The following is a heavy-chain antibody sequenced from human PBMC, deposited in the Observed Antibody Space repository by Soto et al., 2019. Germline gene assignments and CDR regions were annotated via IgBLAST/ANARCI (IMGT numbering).Heavy chain of an antibody. CDR1: GFTFDDYA. D-gene: IGHD3-3*01. CDR2: ISWNSGNI. Sequence: EVHLVESGGGLVQPGRSVRLSCAASGFTFDDYAMHWVRQVPGKGLEWVSSISWNSGNIVYADSVKGRFTISRDSANNSLYLQMNSLKTEDTALYYCAKGAVTSIFAYFDYWGQGTLVTVS. CDR3: AKGAVTSIFAYFDY. J-gene: IGHJ4*02. V-gene: IGHV3-9*01.